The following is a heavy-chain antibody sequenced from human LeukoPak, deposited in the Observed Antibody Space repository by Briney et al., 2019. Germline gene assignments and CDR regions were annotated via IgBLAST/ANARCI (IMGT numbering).Heavy chain of an antibody. J-gene: IGHJ5*02. D-gene: IGHD3-10*01. CDR1: GGSISSYY. CDR3: ARDYGLGSYYPPRNWFDP. V-gene: IGHV4-59*12. CDR2: IYYSGST. Sequence: SETLSLTCTVSGGSISSYYWSWIRQPPGKGLEWIGYIYYSGSTNYNPSLKSRVTISVDTSKNQFSLKLSSVTAADTAVYYCARDYGLGSYYPPRNWFDPWGQGTLVTVSS.